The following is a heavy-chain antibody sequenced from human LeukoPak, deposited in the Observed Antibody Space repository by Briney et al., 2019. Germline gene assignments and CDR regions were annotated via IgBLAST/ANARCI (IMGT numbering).Heavy chain of an antibody. CDR2: IYYSGST. V-gene: IGHV4-59*01. Sequence: SETLSLTCTVSGGSINNYYWSWIRQPPGKGLEWIGHIYYSGSTNDNPSLKSRVTISVDTSKNQFSLKLSSVTAVDTAVYYCAGLVGYGSGSFLDYWGQGILVTVSS. J-gene: IGHJ4*02. CDR3: AGLVGYGSGSFLDY. CDR1: GGSINNYY. D-gene: IGHD3-10*01.